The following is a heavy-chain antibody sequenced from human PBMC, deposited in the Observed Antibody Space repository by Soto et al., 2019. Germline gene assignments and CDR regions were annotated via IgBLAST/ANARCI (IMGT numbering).Heavy chain of an antibody. D-gene: IGHD3-3*01. Sequence: ETLSLTCTVSGGSISSYYWSWIRQPPGKGLEWIGYIYYSGSTNYNPSLKSRVTISVDTSKNQFSLKLSSVTAADTAVYYCARDSLEYYDFWSGWDYYYYGMDVWGQGTTVTVSS. CDR2: IYYSGST. J-gene: IGHJ6*02. CDR3: ARDSLEYYDFWSGWDYYYYGMDV. V-gene: IGHV4-59*01. CDR1: GGSISSYY.